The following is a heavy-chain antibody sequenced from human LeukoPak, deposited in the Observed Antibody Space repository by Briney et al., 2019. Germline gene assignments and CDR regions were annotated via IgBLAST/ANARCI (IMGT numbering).Heavy chain of an antibody. CDR1: EFTFSSYG. V-gene: IGHV3-30*02. CDR3: AKDLLRRGYSSQALDY. Sequence: GGSLRLSCAASEFTFSSYGMHWVRQAPGKGLEWVAFIRYDGSNKYYADSVKGRFTISRDNSKNTLYLQMNSLRAEDTAVYYCAKDLLRRGYSSQALDYWGQGTLVTVSS. CDR2: IRYDGSNK. D-gene: IGHD5-18*01. J-gene: IGHJ4*02.